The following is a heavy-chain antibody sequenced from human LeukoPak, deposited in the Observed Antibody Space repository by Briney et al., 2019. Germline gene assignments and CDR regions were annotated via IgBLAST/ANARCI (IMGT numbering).Heavy chain of an antibody. D-gene: IGHD3-9*01. J-gene: IGHJ4*02. CDR1: GFTFSSYG. V-gene: IGHV3-33*01. Sequence: GGSLRFSCAASGFTFSSYGMHWVRQAPGKGLGWGAVIWYDGSNKYYADSVKGRFTISRDNSKNTLYLQMNSLRAEDTAVYYCAREGGYDILTGNLYYFDYWGQGTLDTVSS. CDR3: AREGGYDILTGNLYYFDY. CDR2: IWYDGSNK.